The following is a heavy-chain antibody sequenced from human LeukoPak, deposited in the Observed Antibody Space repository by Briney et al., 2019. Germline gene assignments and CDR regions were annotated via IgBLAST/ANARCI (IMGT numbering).Heavy chain of an antibody. CDR2: FDPEDGET. Sequence: ASVKVSCKVSGYTLTELSMHWVRQAPGKGLEWMGGFDPEDGETIYAQKFQGRVTMTEDTSTDTAYMELSSLRSEDTAVYYCATDYYDSSGFPGSYYCYGMDVWGQGTTVTVSS. J-gene: IGHJ6*02. CDR3: ATDYYDSSGFPGSYYCYGMDV. D-gene: IGHD3-22*01. V-gene: IGHV1-24*01. CDR1: GYTLTELS.